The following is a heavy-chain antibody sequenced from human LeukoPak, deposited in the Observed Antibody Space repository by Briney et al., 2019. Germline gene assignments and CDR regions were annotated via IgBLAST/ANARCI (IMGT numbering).Heavy chain of an antibody. J-gene: IGHJ4*02. CDR2: ISWNSGSI. D-gene: IGHD6-19*01. V-gene: IGHV3-9*01. CDR3: AKDINSGYSSGWYSG. CDR1: GFTFDDYA. Sequence: PGGSLRLSCAASGFTFDDYAMHWVRQAPGKGLEWVSGISWNSGSIGYADSVKGRFTISRDNTKNSLYLQMNSLRAEDTALYYCAKDINSGYSSGWYSGWGQGTLVTVSS.